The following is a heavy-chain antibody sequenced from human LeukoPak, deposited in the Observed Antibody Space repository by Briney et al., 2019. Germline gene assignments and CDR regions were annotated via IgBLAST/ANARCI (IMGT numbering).Heavy chain of an antibody. V-gene: IGHV3-30*18. CDR1: GFTFSSYG. Sequence: GGSLRLSCAASGFTFSSYGMHWVRQAPGKGLEWVAVISYDGSNKYYADSVKGRFTISRDNSKNTLYLQMNSLRAEDTAVYYCAKDSSGYYGFTGSDYWGQGTLVTVSS. D-gene: IGHD3-22*01. CDR3: AKDSSGYYGFTGSDY. CDR2: ISYDGSNK. J-gene: IGHJ4*02.